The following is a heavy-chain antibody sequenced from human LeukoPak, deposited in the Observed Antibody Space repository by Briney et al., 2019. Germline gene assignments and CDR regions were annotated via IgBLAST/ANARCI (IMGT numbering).Heavy chain of an antibody. CDR3: AGAWELRGFDP. CDR2: IYYSGST. V-gene: IGHV4-59*01. CDR1: GGSIGSYY. J-gene: IGHJ5*02. D-gene: IGHD1-26*01. Sequence: SETLSLTCTVSGGSIGSYYWGWIRQPPGKGLEWIGYIYYSGSTNYNPSLKSRVTISVDTSKNQFSLELSSVTAADTAVYYCAGAWELRGFDPWGQGTLVTVSS.